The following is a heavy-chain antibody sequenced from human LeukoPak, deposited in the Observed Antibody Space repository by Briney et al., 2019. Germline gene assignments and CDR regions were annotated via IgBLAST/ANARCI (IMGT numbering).Heavy chain of an antibody. CDR2: VNPSGGTT. J-gene: IGHJ4*02. D-gene: IGHD3-3*01. Sequence: ASVKVSCKASGYTFTSYNMRWVRQAPGQGLEWMGIVNPSGGTTIYAQKFQGRVTMTRDTSTSTVYMELSSLRSEDTAVYYCARGTGATFGVGFFDYWGQGTLVTVSS. CDR3: ARGTGATFGVGFFDY. V-gene: IGHV1-46*01. CDR1: GYTFTSYN.